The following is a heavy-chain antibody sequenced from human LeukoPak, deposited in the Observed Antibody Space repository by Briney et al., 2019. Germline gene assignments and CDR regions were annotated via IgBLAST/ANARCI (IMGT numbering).Heavy chain of an antibody. Sequence: PSETLSLTCAVYGVSLSDYSWSWIRQPPGKGLEWIGYIYYSGSTNYNPSLKSRVTISVDTSKNQFSLKLSSVTAADTAVYYCARLQEPYRRLYYYYYMDVWGKGTTVTVSS. V-gene: IGHV4-59*08. CDR1: GVSLSDYS. CDR3: ARLQEPYRRLYYYYYMDV. J-gene: IGHJ6*03. CDR2: IYYSGST. D-gene: IGHD2-2*01.